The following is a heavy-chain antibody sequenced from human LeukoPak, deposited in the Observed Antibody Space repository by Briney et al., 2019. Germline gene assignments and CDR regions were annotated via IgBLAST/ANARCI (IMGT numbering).Heavy chain of an antibody. CDR3: ARSGGSYPVGDY. D-gene: IGHD1-26*01. Sequence: SETLSLTCTVSGYSISSGYYWGWIRQPPGKGLEWIGSIYHSGSTYYNPSLKSRVTISVDTPKNQFSLKLSSVTAADTAVYYCARSGGSYPVGDYWGQGTLVTVSS. J-gene: IGHJ4*02. V-gene: IGHV4-38-2*02. CDR1: GYSISSGYY. CDR2: IYHSGST.